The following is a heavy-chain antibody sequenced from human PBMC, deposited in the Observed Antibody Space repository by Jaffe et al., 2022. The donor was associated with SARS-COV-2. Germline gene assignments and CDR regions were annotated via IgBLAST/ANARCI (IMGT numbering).Heavy chain of an antibody. V-gene: IGHV3-53*01. CDR3: ARVYFDSSGDYYPWYFDL. CDR2: IYSGGST. Sequence: EVQLVESGGGLVQPGGSLRLSCVASGFIVSTNYMSWVRQAPGKGLEWVSIIYSGGSTYYGDSVKGRFSISRDNSRNTVYFQMNSLRAEDTAVYYCARVYFDSSGDYYPWYFDLWGRGTLVTVSS. CDR1: GFIVSTNY. D-gene: IGHD3-22*01. J-gene: IGHJ2*01.